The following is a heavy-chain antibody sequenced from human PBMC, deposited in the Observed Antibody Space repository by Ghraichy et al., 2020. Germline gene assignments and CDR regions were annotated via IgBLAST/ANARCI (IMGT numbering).Heavy chain of an antibody. V-gene: IGHV4-34*01. CDR1: GGSFSGYY. J-gene: IGHJ4*02. Sequence: SETLSLTCAVYGGSFSGYYWSWIRQPPGKGLEWIGEINHSGSTNYNPSLKSRVTISVDTSKNQFSLKLSSVTAADTAVYYCARGFGIVVPTTSGYFDYWGQGTLVTVSS. CDR3: ARGFGIVVPTTSGYFDY. CDR2: INHSGST. D-gene: IGHD2-2*01.